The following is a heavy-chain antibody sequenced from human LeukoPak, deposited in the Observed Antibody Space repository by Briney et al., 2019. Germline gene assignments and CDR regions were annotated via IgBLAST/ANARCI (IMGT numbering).Heavy chain of an antibody. J-gene: IGHJ4*02. CDR1: GGSISSSSYY. CDR3: ARDQKAAAGDFDY. CDR2: IYYSGST. D-gene: IGHD6-13*01. V-gene: IGHV4-39*07. Sequence: SETLSLTCTVSGGSISSSSYYRGWIRQPPGKGLEWIGSIYYSGSTYCNPSLKSRVTISVDTSKNQFSLKLSSVTAADTAVYYCARDQKAAAGDFDYWGQGTLVTVSS.